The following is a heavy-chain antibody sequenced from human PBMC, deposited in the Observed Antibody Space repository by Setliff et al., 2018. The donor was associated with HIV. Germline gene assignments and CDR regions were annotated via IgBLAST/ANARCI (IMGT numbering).Heavy chain of an antibody. CDR2: IYYSGST. J-gene: IGHJ6*02. V-gene: IGHV4-59*11. Sequence: PSETLSLTCTVSGGSISSHYWSWIRQPPGKGLEWIGYIYYSGSTNYNPSLKSRVTISVDTSKNQFSLKLSSVTAADTAVYYCARGLRYYYYYGTDVWGQGTTVTVSS. D-gene: IGHD4-17*01. CDR1: GGSISSHY. CDR3: ARGLRYYYYYGTDV.